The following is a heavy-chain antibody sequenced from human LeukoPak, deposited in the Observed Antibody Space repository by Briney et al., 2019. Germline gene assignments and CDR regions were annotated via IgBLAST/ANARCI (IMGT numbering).Heavy chain of an antibody. Sequence: GGSLRLSCAASGFTFSSYAMSGVRQAPGKGLEWVSAISGSGGSTYYADSVKGRFTISRDNSRNTLYLQMNSLRAEDTAVYYCAKDLLPGYSYGLDAFDIWGQGTMVTVSS. CDR3: AKDLLPGYSYGLDAFDI. CDR1: GFTFSSYA. V-gene: IGHV3-23*01. D-gene: IGHD5-18*01. CDR2: ISGSGGST. J-gene: IGHJ3*02.